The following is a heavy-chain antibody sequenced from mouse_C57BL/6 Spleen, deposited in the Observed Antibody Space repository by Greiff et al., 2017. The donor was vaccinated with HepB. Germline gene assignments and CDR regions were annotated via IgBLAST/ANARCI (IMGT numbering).Heavy chain of an antibody. CDR2: INPSSGYT. CDR3: ARVNGYHWYFDV. Sequence: VQLQQSGAELARPGASVKMSCKASGYTFTSYTMHWVKQRPGQGLEWIGYINPSSGYTKYNQKFKDKATLTADKSSSTAYMQLSSLTSEDSAVYYCARVNGYHWYFDVWGTGTTVTVSS. D-gene: IGHD2-2*01. V-gene: IGHV1-4*01. J-gene: IGHJ1*03. CDR1: GYTFTSYT.